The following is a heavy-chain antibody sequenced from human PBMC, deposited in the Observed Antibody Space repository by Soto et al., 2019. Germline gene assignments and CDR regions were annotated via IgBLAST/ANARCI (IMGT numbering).Heavy chain of an antibody. V-gene: IGHV3-30*19. D-gene: IGHD3-10*02. J-gene: IGHJ5*02. CDR1: VYSFTNNW. CDR3: ARERLFGPNWFDP. Sequence: GESLKISCEASVYSFTNNWIGWVRQAPGKGLEWVAVISYDGSNKYYADAVKGRFTISRDNSKNTLYLQMNSLRAEDTAVYYCARERLFGPNWFDPWGQGTLVTVSS. CDR2: ISYDGSNK.